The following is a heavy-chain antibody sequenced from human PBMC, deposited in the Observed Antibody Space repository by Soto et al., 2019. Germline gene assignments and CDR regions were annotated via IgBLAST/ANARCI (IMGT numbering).Heavy chain of an antibody. J-gene: IGHJ4*02. V-gene: IGHV3-23*01. D-gene: IGHD3-9*01. CDR2: IRGSGGST. CDR3: AKDYDILTGYYNVDY. CDR1: EFTFVSLW. Sequence: SQRLPRAAAEFTFVSLWMHRVRKTQGKGLEWVSAIRGSGGSTYYADCVKGRFTISRDNSKNTLYLQMNSLRAEDTAVYFCAKDYDILTGYYNVDYWGQGTLVTVSS.